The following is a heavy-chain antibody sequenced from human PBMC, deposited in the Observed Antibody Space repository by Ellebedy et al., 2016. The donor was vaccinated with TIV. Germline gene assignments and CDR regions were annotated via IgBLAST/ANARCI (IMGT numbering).Heavy chain of an antibody. V-gene: IGHV3-30-3*01. CDR2: ISYDGSDK. CDR3: VRERSLGTLDY. Sequence: SLKISCAASGFTFSSYSMHWVRQAPGKGLEWVAAISYDGSDKYYADSVQGRFTISRDNYKNTMYLQMNSLRAEDTAVYYCVRERSLGTLDYWGQGTLVTVSS. J-gene: IGHJ4*02. CDR1: GFTFSSYS.